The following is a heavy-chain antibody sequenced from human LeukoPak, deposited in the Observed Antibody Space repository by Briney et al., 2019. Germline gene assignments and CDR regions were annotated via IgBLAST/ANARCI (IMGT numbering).Heavy chain of an antibody. Sequence: PGGSLRLSCAVSGFTFSDYGMSWVRQAPGKGLEWVSSVSDSGGNKYYADSVKGRFTISRDNSKNTLYLQMNSLRPEDTAVYYCAKRVPYSSLSVYFDYWGQGTLVTVSS. D-gene: IGHD6-19*01. V-gene: IGHV3-23*01. J-gene: IGHJ4*02. CDR3: AKRVPYSSLSVYFDY. CDR1: GFTFSDYG. CDR2: VSDSGGNK.